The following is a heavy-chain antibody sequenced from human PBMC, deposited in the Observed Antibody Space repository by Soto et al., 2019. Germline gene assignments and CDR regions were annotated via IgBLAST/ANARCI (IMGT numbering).Heavy chain of an antibody. V-gene: IGHV4-34*01. D-gene: IGHD3-22*01. CDR3: ASGSMIDPYYYGMDV. J-gene: IGHJ6*02. CDR1: GGSFSGYY. Sequence: PSETLSLTCAVYGGSFSGYYWSWIRQPPGKGLEWIGEINHSGSTNYNPSLKSRVTISVDTSKHPFSLKLSSVTAADTAVYYCASGSMIDPYYYGMDVWGQGTTVTVSS. CDR2: INHSGST.